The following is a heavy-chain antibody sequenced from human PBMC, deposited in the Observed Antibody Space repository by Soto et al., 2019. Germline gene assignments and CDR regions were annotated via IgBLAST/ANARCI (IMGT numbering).Heavy chain of an antibody. Sequence: GASVKVSCKASGYTFTSYGISWVRQAPGQGLEWMGWISAYNGNTNYAQKLQGRVTMTTDTSTSTAYMELRSLRSDDTAVYYCARNLDALGSFSPMGYWGQGTLVTVSS. CDR2: ISAYNGNT. D-gene: IGHD6-13*01. CDR1: GYTFTSYG. J-gene: IGHJ4*02. CDR3: ARNLDALGSFSPMGY. V-gene: IGHV1-18*01.